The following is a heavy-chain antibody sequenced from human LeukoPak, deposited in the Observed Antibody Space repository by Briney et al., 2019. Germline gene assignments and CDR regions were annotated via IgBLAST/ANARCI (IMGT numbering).Heavy chain of an antibody. CDR1: GYTFTSYY. V-gene: IGHV1-46*01. CDR3: ARTVVPYYYYMDV. D-gene: IGHD2-2*01. Sequence: GASVKVPCKAPGYTFTSYYMHWVRQAPGQGLEWMGIINPSGGSTSYAQKFQGRVTMTRDTSTSTVYMELSSLRSEDTAVYYCARTVVPYYYYMDVWGKGTTVTVSS. J-gene: IGHJ6*03. CDR2: INPSGGST.